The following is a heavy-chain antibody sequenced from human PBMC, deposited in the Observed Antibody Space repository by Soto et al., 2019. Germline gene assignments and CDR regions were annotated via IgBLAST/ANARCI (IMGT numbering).Heavy chain of an antibody. Sequence: QVQLVESGGGVVQPGRSLRLSCAAFGFTFSSYGMHWVRQAPGKGLEWVAVISYDGSNKYYADSVKGRFTISRDNSKNTLYLQMNSLRAEDTAVYYCAKDSYFDWLLSHFDYWGQGTLVTVSS. D-gene: IGHD3-9*01. CDR3: AKDSYFDWLLSHFDY. CDR2: ISYDGSNK. J-gene: IGHJ4*02. V-gene: IGHV3-30*18. CDR1: GFTFSSYG.